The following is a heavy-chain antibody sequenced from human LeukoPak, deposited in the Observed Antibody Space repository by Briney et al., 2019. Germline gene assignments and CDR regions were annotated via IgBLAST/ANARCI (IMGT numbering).Heavy chain of an antibody. Sequence: GASVTVSCKASGGTFSSYVISWVRQAPGHGLEWVGGIIHSFSTANYAKKFKGRVTITMDKSTSTAYMQLSSLRSEDTAVYYCARSYYDSSGFSPWGQGTLVTVSS. V-gene: IGHV1-69*05. J-gene: IGHJ5*02. CDR1: GGTFSSYV. CDR2: IIHSFSTA. CDR3: ARSYYDSSGFSP. D-gene: IGHD3-22*01.